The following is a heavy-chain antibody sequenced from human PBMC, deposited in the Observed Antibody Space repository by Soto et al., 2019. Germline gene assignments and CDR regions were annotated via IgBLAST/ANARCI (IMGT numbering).Heavy chain of an antibody. CDR1: GFTFSSYS. CDR3: ARDPLAYSSGWSVEEY. J-gene: IGHJ4*02. CDR2: ISSSSSYI. D-gene: IGHD6-19*01. V-gene: IGHV3-21*01. Sequence: GGSLRLSCAASGFTFSSYSMNWVRQAPGKGLEWVSSISSSSSYIYYADSVKGRFTISRDNAKNSLYLQMNSLRAEDTAVYYCARDPLAYSSGWSVEEYWGQGTLVTVSS.